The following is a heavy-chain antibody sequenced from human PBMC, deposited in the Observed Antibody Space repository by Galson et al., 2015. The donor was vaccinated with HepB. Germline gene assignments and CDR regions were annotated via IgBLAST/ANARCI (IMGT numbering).Heavy chain of an antibody. CDR2: INHSGST. V-gene: IGHV4-34*01. CDR3: ARGYYDFWSGYYGAFDI. D-gene: IGHD3-3*01. Sequence: ETLSLTCAVYGGSFSGYYWSWIRQPPGQGLEWIGEINHSGSTNYNPSLKSRVTISVDTSKNQFSLKLSSVTAADTAVYYCARGYYDFWSGYYGAFDIWGQGTMVTVSS. CDR1: GGSFSGYY. J-gene: IGHJ3*02.